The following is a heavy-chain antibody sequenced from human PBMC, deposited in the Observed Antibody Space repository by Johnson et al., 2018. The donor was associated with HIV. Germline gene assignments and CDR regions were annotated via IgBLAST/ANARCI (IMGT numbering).Heavy chain of an antibody. CDR3: AREDTPFGSPHEGDAFDV. Sequence: QVQLVESGGGVVQPGGSLRLSCAASGFTFSSYGMHWVRQAPGKGLEWVAFIRYDGSNKYYADSMKGRFTISRDNSKNTLYLQMNSLRAEDTAVYYCAREDTPFGSPHEGDAFDVWGQGTLVTVSS. D-gene: IGHD3-16*01. V-gene: IGHV3-30*02. J-gene: IGHJ3*01. CDR1: GFTFSSYG. CDR2: IRYDGSNK.